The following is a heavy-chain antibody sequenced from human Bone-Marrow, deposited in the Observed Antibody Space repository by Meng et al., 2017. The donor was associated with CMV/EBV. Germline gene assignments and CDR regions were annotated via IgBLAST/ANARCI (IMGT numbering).Heavy chain of an antibody. CDR3: ARDRTYGSGTGGYGMDV. J-gene: IGHJ6*02. CDR2: IYSSGDT. CDR1: GFTVSDNY. Sequence: GGSLRLSCAASGFTVSDNYMSWVRQAPGKGLEWLSVIYSSGDTHYAASVEGRFTISRDDSKNSLYLQMNSLRAEDTAVYYCARDRTYGSGTGGYGMDVWGQGTTVTVSS. V-gene: IGHV3-66*01. D-gene: IGHD3-10*01.